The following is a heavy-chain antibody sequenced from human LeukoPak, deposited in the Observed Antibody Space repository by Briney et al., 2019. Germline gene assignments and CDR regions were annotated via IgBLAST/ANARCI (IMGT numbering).Heavy chain of an antibody. V-gene: IGHV3-48*03. CDR1: GFSFSSYE. D-gene: IGHD1-1*01. CDR3: ARDGRNGYYGYYGMDV. J-gene: IGHJ6*02. CDR2: IRSSASTI. Sequence: PGGSLRLSCAASGFSFSSYEMNWVRQAPGRGLERVSYIRSSASTISYADSVKCPFTISRDNAKTSLYLQMNSLRAGDTAVYYCARDGRNGYYGYYGMDVWGQGTTVTVSS.